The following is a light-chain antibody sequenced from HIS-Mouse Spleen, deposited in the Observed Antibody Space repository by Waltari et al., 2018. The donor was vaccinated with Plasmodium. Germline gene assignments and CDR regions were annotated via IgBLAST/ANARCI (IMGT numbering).Light chain of an antibody. CDR2: DVS. V-gene: IGLV2-11*01. J-gene: IGLJ3*02. CDR1: SRDVGGYNY. CDR3: CSYAGSYTWV. Sequence: QSALTQPRSVSGSPGQSVTISCTGTSRDVGGYNYVSWYQQHPGKAPKLMIYDVSKRPSGVPDRFSGSKSGNTAPLTISGLQAEDEADYYCCSYAGSYTWVFGGGTKLTVL.